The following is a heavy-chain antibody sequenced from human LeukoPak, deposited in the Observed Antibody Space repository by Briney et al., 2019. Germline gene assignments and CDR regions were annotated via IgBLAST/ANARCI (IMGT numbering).Heavy chain of an antibody. Sequence: GGSLRLSCAASGFTFSSYWMSWVRQAPGKGLEWVANINQDGSEKYYVDSVKGRFTISRDNAKNSLYLQMNSLGAEDTAVYYCARDRGGMVRGVNNWFDPWGQGTLVTVSS. D-gene: IGHD3-10*01. CDR3: ARDRGGMVRGVNNWFDP. CDR1: GFTFSSYW. CDR2: INQDGSEK. J-gene: IGHJ5*02. V-gene: IGHV3-7*01.